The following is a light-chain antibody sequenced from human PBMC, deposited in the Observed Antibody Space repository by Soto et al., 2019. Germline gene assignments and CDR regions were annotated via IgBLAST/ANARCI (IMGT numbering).Light chain of an antibody. J-gene: IGKJ1*01. CDR2: GAS. CDR1: QSVSSN. Sequence: EIVMTQSPATLSVSPGERATLSCRASQSVSSNLDWYHQKPGQAPRLLIYGASTRATGIPARFSGSGSGTEFTLTISSLQAEDFAVYYCQQYNSWPPWTFGQGTKVEIK. V-gene: IGKV3-15*01. CDR3: QQYNSWPPWT.